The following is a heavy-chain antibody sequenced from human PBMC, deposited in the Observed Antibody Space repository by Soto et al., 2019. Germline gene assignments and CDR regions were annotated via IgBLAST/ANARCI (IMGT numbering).Heavy chain of an antibody. CDR1: GDTFTSYG. D-gene: IGHD5-18*01. CDR3: ARDFNFGAVDTAMASDY. J-gene: IGHJ4*02. V-gene: IGHV1-18*01. Sequence: GASVKVSCKASGDTFTSYGISWVRQAPGQGLEWMGWISAYNGNTNYAQKLQGRVTMTTDTSTSTAYMELRSLRSDDTAVYYCARDFNFGAVDTAMASDYWGQGTLVTVSS. CDR2: ISAYNGNT.